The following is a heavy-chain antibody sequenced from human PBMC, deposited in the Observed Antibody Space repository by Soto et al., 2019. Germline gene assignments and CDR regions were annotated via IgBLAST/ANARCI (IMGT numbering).Heavy chain of an antibody. D-gene: IGHD5-18*01. CDR1: GFAFEDYA. CDR3: AKDDTAMVSYDFDI. V-gene: IGHV3-9*01. Sequence: GGSLRLSCAVSGFAFEDYAMHWVRQAPGKGLEWVSGISWNSYSIGYAVSVKGRFTISRDNARNSLYLQMNSLRAEDTALYYCAKDDTAMVSYDFDIWGQGTMVTVSS. J-gene: IGHJ3*02. CDR2: ISWNSYSI.